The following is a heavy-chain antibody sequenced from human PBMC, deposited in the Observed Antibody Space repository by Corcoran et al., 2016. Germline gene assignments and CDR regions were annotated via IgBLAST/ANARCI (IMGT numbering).Heavy chain of an antibody. V-gene: IGHV3-30*18. CDR1: GFTFSSYG. D-gene: IGHD3-10*01. J-gene: IGHJ6*02. CDR2: ISYDGSNK. CDR3: AKAPTAGVFNYYYGMDV. Sequence: QVQLVESGGGVVQPGRSLRLSCAASGFTFSSYGMHWVRQAPGKGLEWVAVISYDGSNKYYADSVKGRFTISRDNSKNTLYLQMNSLRAEDTTVYYWAKAPTAGVFNYYYGMDVWGQGTTVTVSS.